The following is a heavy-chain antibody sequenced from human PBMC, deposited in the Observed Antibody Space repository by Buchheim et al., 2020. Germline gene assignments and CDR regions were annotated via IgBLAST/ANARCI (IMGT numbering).Heavy chain of an antibody. CDR1: GFTFSSYG. Sequence: QVQLVESGGGVVQPGRSLRLSCAASGFTFSSYGMHWVRQAPGKGLEWVAVIWYDGSNKYYADSVKGRFTISRDNPKNTQYLQMNSLRAEDTAVYYCAREPTGYCSSTSCYNYYGMDVWGQGTT. CDR2: IWYDGSNK. CDR3: AREPTGYCSSTSCYNYYGMDV. V-gene: IGHV3-33*01. D-gene: IGHD2-2*02. J-gene: IGHJ6*02.